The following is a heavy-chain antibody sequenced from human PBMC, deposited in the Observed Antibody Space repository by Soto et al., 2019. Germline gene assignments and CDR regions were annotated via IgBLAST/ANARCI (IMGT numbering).Heavy chain of an antibody. CDR2: IWYDGSKE. V-gene: IGHV3-33*01. Sequence: QVQLVESGGGVVQPGRSLRLSCSASRFTFNSYGMHWVRQAPGKGVEWVAVIWYDGSKEYYADYGKGRFTISRDNSKNLLYLHMNSLRAEDTAVYYWARDPGSWYFDLWGRGTLVTVSS. CDR1: RFTFNSYG. CDR3: ARDPGSWYFDL. J-gene: IGHJ2*01.